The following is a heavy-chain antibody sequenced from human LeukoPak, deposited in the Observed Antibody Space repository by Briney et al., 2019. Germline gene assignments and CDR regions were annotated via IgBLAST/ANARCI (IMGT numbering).Heavy chain of an antibody. CDR1: GFTFSSYG. V-gene: IGHV3-30*18. CDR2: ISYDGSNK. CDR3: AKDRPISE. Sequence: GRSLRLSCAASGFTFSSYGMHWVRQAPGKGLEWVAVISYDGSNKYYADSVKGRFTISRDNSKNTLYLQVNSLRAEDTAVYYCAKDRPISEWGQGTLVTVSS. J-gene: IGHJ4*02. D-gene: IGHD2-21*01.